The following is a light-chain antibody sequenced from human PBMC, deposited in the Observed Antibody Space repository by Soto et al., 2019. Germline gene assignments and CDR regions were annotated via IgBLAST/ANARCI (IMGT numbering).Light chain of an antibody. V-gene: IGKV3-20*01. CDR2: DIS. Sequence: EVVLTQSPGTLSLSPGERATLSCRASQSIARTYLAWYQQKPGQAPRLLIYDISTRATGIPDRFSASGSRTDFTLTISGLETEDFAVYYCQQYGYSPITFGQGTRLEIK. CDR3: QQYGYSPIT. J-gene: IGKJ5*01. CDR1: QSIARTY.